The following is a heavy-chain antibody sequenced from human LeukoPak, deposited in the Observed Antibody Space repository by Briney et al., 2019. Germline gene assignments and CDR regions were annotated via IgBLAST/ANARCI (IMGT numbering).Heavy chain of an antibody. J-gene: IGHJ4*02. V-gene: IGHV3-74*01. D-gene: IGHD1-26*01. Sequence: GSLRLSCAASGFTFSSYWMHWVRQAPGKGLGWVSRIDTDGSFTSYADSVRGRFTISRDNAKNTLYLQMSSLRAEDTAVYYCIRGTVGAPGNDYWGQGTLVTVSS. CDR2: IDTDGSFT. CDR1: GFTFSSYW. CDR3: IRGTVGAPGNDY.